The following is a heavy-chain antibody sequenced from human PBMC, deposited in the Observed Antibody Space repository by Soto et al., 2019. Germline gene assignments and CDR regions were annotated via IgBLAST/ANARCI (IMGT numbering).Heavy chain of an antibody. Sequence: QVQLVESGGGVVQPGKSLRLSCAASGFTFSNYRMHWVRLAPGKGLEWVSVLSYDGSNKYYADSVRGRFTISRDNSKNTLYLQMNSLRTEDTALYYCARDGSDSWLNYWGQGTLVTVSS. CDR3: ARDGSDSWLNY. V-gene: IGHV3-30-3*01. D-gene: IGHD2-21*02. J-gene: IGHJ4*02. CDR2: LSYDGSNK. CDR1: GFTFSNYR.